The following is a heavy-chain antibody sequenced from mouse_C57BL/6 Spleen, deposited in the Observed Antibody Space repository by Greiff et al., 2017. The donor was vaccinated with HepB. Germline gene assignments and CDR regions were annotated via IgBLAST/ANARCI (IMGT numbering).Heavy chain of an antibody. CDR2: IHPNSGST. V-gene: IGHV1-64*01. Sequence: QVQLQQPGAELVKPGASVKLSCKASGYTFTSYWMHWVKQRPGQGLEWIGMIHPNSGSTNYNEKFKSKATLTVDKSSSTAYMQLSSLTSEDSAVYYCARESYYDGCYGGDAMDYWGQGTSVTVSS. J-gene: IGHJ4*01. CDR1: GYTFTSYW. CDR3: ARESYYDGCYGGDAMDY. D-gene: IGHD2-3*01.